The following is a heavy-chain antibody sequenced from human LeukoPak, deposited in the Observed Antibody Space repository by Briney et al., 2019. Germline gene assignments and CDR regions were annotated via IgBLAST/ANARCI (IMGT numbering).Heavy chain of an antibody. CDR2: ISGSGGGT. J-gene: IGHJ3*02. D-gene: IGHD3-10*01. CDR1: GVTFSSYV. Sequence: PGGSLRLSCEASGVTFSSYVMIWVRQAPGKGPEWVSGISGSGGGTYYADSVKGRFAISRDNSKNTLYLQMNSLRAEDTAVYYCVHEGPRGLAFDIWGQGKKVTVSS. V-gene: IGHV3-23*01. CDR3: VHEGPRGLAFDI.